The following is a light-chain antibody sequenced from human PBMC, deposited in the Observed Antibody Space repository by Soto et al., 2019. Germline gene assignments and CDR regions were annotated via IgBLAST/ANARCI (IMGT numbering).Light chain of an antibody. CDR1: QSVRSNF. J-gene: IGKJ1*01. CDR2: GAS. V-gene: IGKV3-20*01. Sequence: EIVLSQSLGTLSLSKGERATLSCRARQSVRSNFLAWYQQKPGQAPRLLIYGASNRATGIPDRFSGSGSGTDFTLTITRLEPEDFAMYYCQRYDSLRTFGQGTKVDI. CDR3: QRYDSLRT.